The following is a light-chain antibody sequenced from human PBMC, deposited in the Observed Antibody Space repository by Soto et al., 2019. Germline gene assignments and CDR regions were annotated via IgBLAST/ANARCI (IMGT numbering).Light chain of an antibody. Sequence: EIVLTQPPATLSLSPGEIATLSCRASQRISSSLAWYQQKPGQDPRLLIYDASNRATGIPARCRGSGSGTDFTLTISSLEPEDFAVYDWAQRSNWLMYTFGQGSKLEIK. CDR3: AQRSNWLMYT. CDR1: QRISSS. CDR2: DAS. J-gene: IGKJ2*01. V-gene: IGKV3-11*01.